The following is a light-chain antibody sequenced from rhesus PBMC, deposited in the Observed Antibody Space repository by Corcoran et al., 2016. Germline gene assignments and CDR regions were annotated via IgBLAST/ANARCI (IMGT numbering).Light chain of an antibody. J-gene: IGKJ3*01. CDR1: QGISSW. V-gene: IGKV1-18*01. Sequence: DIQMTQSPSSLSASVGDKVTITCRASQGISSWLAWYQQKPGKAPTLLIYAASSLQRGVPSRFSGSGSGTDYTHTISSLQPEDFATYYCQQGYNTPFTFGPGTKLDIK. CDR3: QQGYNTPFT. CDR2: AAS.